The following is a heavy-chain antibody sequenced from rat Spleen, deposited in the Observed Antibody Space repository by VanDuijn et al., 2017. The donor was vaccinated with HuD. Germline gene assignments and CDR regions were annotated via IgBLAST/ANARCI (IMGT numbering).Heavy chain of an antibody. Sequence: EVQLVESDGGLVQPGGSLNLSCTASGFTFSNYDMAWVRQAPTKGLEWVASISTGGGNTYYPDSVKGRFTISRDNAQNTLYLQMNSLRSEDTATYYCTRGEEAIGGYWGQGVMVTVSS. CDR2: ISTGGGNT. J-gene: IGHJ2*01. CDR3: TRGEEAIGGY. V-gene: IGHV5S13*01. CDR1: GFTFSNYD. D-gene: IGHD1-11*01.